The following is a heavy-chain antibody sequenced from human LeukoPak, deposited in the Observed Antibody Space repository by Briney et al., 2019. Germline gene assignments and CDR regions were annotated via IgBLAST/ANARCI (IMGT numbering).Heavy chain of an antibody. D-gene: IGHD2-15*01. V-gene: IGHV3-30*02. CDR1: GFTFSSYG. J-gene: IGHJ5*02. CDR3: ARGGIVVVAATGLNWFDP. CDR2: IRYDGINK. Sequence: GGSLRLSCAASGFTFSSYGMHWVRQAPGKGLEWVAFIRYDGINKYYADSVKGRFTISRDNSKSTLFAQMNSLRAEDTAVYYGARGGIVVVAATGLNWFDPWGQGTLVTVSS.